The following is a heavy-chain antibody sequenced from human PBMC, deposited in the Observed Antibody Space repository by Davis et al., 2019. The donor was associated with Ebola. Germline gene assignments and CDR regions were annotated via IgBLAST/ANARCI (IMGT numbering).Heavy chain of an antibody. CDR1: GGSFSGYY. CDR2: INHSGST. CDR3: ARGDLGGKQLVY. Sequence: SETLSLTCAVYGGSFSGYYWTWIRQPPGKGLEWIGEINHSGSTNYNPSLKSRLIISIDTSKNQFSLQLNSVTAADTAVYYYARGDLGGKQLVYWGQGTLVTVSS. J-gene: IGHJ4*02. V-gene: IGHV4-34*01. D-gene: IGHD6-13*01.